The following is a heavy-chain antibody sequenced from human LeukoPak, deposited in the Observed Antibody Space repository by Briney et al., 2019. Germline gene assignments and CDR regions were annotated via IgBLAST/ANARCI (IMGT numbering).Heavy chain of an antibody. D-gene: IGHD4-23*01. Sequence: GASVKVSCKASGYTFTSYGISWVRQAPGQGLEWMGWISAYNGNTNYAQKLQGRVTMTIDTSTSTAYMELRSLRSDDTAVYYCARAKDYGGEGPWNIWGQGTMVTVSS. CDR2: ISAYNGNT. CDR1: GYTFTSYG. J-gene: IGHJ3*02. CDR3: ARAKDYGGEGPWNI. V-gene: IGHV1-18*01.